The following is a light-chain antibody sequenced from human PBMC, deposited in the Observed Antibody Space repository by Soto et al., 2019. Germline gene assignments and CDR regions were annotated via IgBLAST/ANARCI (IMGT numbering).Light chain of an antibody. CDR3: SSSTSSSSRV. CDR1: SSDVGGYNY. V-gene: IGLV2-14*01. J-gene: IGLJ2*01. CDR2: DVN. Sequence: QSALTQPASVSGSPGQSITISCTGTSSDVGGYNYVSWYQQHPGKAPKLMIYDVNNRPSGVSNRFSGSKSGNTASLTISGLQAEDEADYYCSSSTSSSSRVFGGWTKLTVL.